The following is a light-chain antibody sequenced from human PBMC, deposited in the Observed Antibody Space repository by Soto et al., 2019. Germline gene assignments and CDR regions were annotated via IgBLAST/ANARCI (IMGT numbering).Light chain of an antibody. V-gene: IGLV1-44*01. CDR2: GND. CDR1: SSNIGGNI. CDR3: AAWDDSLNGVV. Sequence: QSVLTQPPSASGTPGQRVTISCSGSSSNIGGNIVNWYQQLPGTAPKLLIFGNDQRPSWVPDRFSGSKSGTSASLVISGLQSEDEANYYCAAWDDSLNGVVFGGGTKLTVL. J-gene: IGLJ2*01.